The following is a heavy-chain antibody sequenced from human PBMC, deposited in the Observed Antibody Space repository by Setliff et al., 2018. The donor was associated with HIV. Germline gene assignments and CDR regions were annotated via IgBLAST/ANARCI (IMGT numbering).Heavy chain of an antibody. Sequence: SETLSLTCAVSGYSISSGYYWGWIRQPPGKGLEWIGSIYHSGSTYYNPSLKSRVTISVDTSKKHFSLKLKSVTAADTAVYYCALTGHRLLRGYMDVWGKGTTVTVSS. V-gene: IGHV4-38-2*01. J-gene: IGHJ6*03. D-gene: IGHD2-15*01. CDR2: IYHSGST. CDR3: ALTGHRLLRGYMDV. CDR1: GYSISSGYY.